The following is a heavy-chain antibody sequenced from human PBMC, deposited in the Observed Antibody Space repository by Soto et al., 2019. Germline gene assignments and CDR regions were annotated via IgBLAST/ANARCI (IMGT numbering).Heavy chain of an antibody. CDR1: GGTFSSYA. D-gene: IGHD3-22*01. V-gene: IGHV1-69*13. CDR2: IMPIFGTA. Sequence: SVQVPCKASGGTFSSYAISWVRQAPGQGLEWMGGIMPIFGTAYYAQKFQGRVMISADESTSTAYMELSSRRCEDTAVYYCARGPRDSSGYYTSFDYWGQGTLVTAAS. CDR3: ARGPRDSSGYYTSFDY. J-gene: IGHJ4*02.